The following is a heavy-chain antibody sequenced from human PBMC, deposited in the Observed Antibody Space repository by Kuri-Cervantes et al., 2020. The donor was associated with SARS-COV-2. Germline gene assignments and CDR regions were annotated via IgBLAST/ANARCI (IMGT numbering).Heavy chain of an antibody. D-gene: IGHD5-24*01. V-gene: IGHV4-59*01. J-gene: IGHJ5*02. CDR3: ARVVDRGNNYIFDWFDP. Sequence: GSLRLSCPVSGGSITSYYWSWLRQPPGKGLEWIGYVYYTGSTNYNPSLKSRVSITIDTSKRQFSLKLTSVTAAGTAVYYCARVVDRGNNYIFDWFDPWGQGTLVTVSS. CDR1: GGSITSYY. CDR2: VYYTGST.